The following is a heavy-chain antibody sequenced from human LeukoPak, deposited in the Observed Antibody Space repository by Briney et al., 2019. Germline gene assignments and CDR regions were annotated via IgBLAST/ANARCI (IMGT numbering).Heavy chain of an antibody. J-gene: IGHJ4*02. D-gene: IGHD2-2*01. CDR2: INPNSGGT. Sequence: GASVKVSCKASGYTFTGYYMHWVRQAPGQGLEWMGWINPNSGGTNYAQKFQGRVTTTRDTSISTAYMELSRLRSDDTAVYYCAREENGVVVPAAISLDYWGQGTLVTVSS. V-gene: IGHV1-2*02. CDR1: GYTFTGYY. CDR3: AREENGVVVPAAISLDY.